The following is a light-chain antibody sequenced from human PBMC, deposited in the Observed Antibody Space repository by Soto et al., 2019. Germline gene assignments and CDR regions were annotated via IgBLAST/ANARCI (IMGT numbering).Light chain of an antibody. CDR1: SSDVGGYNY. V-gene: IGLV2-14*01. J-gene: IGLJ1*01. Sequence: QSALTQPASVSGSPGQSITISCTGTSSDVGGYNYVSWYQQHPAQAPRLMIYEVSNRPSGVSNRFSGSKSGNTASLTISGLQAEDEADYYCSSYTTTNTYVFGTGTKLTVL. CDR2: EVS. CDR3: SSYTTTNTYV.